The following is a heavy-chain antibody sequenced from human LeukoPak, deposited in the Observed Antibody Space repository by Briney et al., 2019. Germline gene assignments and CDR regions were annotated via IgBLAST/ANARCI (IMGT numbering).Heavy chain of an antibody. J-gene: IGHJ2*01. CDR1: GGSFSGYY. CDR3: ARRRQYDSSLFWNFDL. V-gene: IGHV4-34*01. CDR2: INHSGST. Sequence: SGTLSLTCAVYGGSFSGYYWSWIRQSPGKGLEWIGEINHSGSTNYNPSRKSRVTISVDTSKNQFSLKLSSVTAADTAVYYCARRRQYDSSLFWNFDLWGRGTLVTVSS. D-gene: IGHD6-6*01.